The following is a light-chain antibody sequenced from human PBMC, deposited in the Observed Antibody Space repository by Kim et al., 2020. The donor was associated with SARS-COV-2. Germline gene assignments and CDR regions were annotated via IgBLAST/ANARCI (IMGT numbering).Light chain of an antibody. V-gene: IGKV3-15*01. CDR3: QHYSNWHPYN. Sequence: SQSPATVSVSPGERATLSCTASQSVTRHLAWYQQKPGQPPRLVIYDTSTRATGIPARFKGSGSGTEFTLTISSLQSEDCAVYYCQHYSNWHPYNFGQGTKVEI. CDR2: DTS. J-gene: IGKJ2*01. CDR1: QSVTRH.